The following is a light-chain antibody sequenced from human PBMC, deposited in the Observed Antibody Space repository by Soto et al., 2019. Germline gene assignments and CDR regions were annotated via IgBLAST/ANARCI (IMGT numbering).Light chain of an antibody. CDR2: DVS. CDR3: CSYAGRDTLYV. V-gene: IGLV2-11*01. CDR1: STDVGGYNY. Sequence: QSVLTQPRSVSGSPGQSVTISCTGTSTDVGGYNYVSWYQQHPGKVPKLMLYDVSKRPSGVPDRFSGSKSGNTASLTISGLQAEDEADYYRCSYAGRDTLYVFGSGTKLTVL. J-gene: IGLJ1*01.